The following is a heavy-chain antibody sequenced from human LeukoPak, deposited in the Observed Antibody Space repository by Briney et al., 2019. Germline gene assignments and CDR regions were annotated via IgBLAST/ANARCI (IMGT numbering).Heavy chain of an antibody. CDR1: GYTFTGYY. V-gene: IGHV1-2*06. CDR3: ARGYCSPTNCYVDY. J-gene: IGHJ4*02. D-gene: IGHD2-2*01. CDR2: INPNSGGT. Sequence: ASVKVSCKASGYTFTGYYMHWVRQAPGQGLEWMGRINPNSGGTNYAQKFQGRVTMTRDTSISTAYMELSRLRSDDTAVYYCARGYCSPTNCYVDYWGQGTLVTASS.